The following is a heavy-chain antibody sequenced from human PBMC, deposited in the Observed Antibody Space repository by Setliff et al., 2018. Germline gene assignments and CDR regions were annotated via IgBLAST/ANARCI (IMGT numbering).Heavy chain of an antibody. CDR1: GVSFSSTTFY. Sequence: SETLSLTCNVSGVSFSSTTFYWAWIRQSPGKGLEWIGSVYYSGYTYYKPSLQSRVTMSVDTSKNQFSLKLTSVTAADTAVYYCARVDFTMIQGVIGHWGQGTLVTVSS. V-gene: IGHV4-39*07. CDR2: VYYSGYT. J-gene: IGHJ1*01. CDR3: ARVDFTMIQGVIGH. D-gene: IGHD3-10*01.